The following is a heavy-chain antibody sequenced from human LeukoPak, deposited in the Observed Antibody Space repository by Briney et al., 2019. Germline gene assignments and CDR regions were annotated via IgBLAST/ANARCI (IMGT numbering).Heavy chain of an antibody. J-gene: IGHJ4*02. CDR3: ARERPMTTGSYFDL. V-gene: IGHV4-39*07. D-gene: IGHD4-11*01. Sequence: SETLSLTSTVSGGSMNNNNYFWDWDWTRQPPGKGLEWIGSISHSGTTLFNPSLMSRVTISKDTSKNQFSLKVTSVTAADTAVYFCARERPMTTGSYFDLWGQGFLVTVSS. CDR2: ISHSGTT. CDR1: GGSMNNNNYFWD.